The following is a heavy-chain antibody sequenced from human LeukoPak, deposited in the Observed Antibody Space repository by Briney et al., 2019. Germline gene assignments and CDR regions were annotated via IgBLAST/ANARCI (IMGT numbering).Heavy chain of an antibody. CDR2: IYYSGST. D-gene: IGHD5-12*01. J-gene: IGHJ4*02. Sequence: PSETLSLTCTVSGGSISSSSYYWGWIRQPPGKGLEWIGSIYYSGSTYYNPSLKSRVTISVDTSKNQFSLRLSSVTAADTAVYYCARLYSFDYWGKGTLVTVSS. V-gene: IGHV4-39*01. CDR3: ARLYSFDY. CDR1: GGSISSSSYY.